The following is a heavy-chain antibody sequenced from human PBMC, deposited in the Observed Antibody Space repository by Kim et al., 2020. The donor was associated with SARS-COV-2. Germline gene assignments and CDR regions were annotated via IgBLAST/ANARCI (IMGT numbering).Heavy chain of an antibody. Sequence: SETLSLTCTVSGGSISSYYWSWIRQPPGKGLEWIGYIYYSGSTNYNPSLKSRVTISVDTSKNQFSLKLSSVTAADTAVYYCARQVRYSYGSYFDYWGQGTLVTVSS. J-gene: IGHJ4*02. CDR2: IYYSGST. V-gene: IGHV4-59*08. CDR1: GGSISSYY. CDR3: ARQVRYSYGSYFDY. D-gene: IGHD5-18*01.